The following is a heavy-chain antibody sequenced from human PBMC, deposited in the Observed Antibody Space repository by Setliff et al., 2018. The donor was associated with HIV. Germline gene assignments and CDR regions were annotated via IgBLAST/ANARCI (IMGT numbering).Heavy chain of an antibody. J-gene: IGHJ4*02. CDR1: GFTFSDSC. CDR2: INSDGSST. Sequence: GGSLRLSCVASGFTFSDSCMYWVRQAPGKGLVWVSRINSDGSSTSYADSVKGRFTISRDNAKNSLYLQMNSLRAEDTALYYCARGEPTILVVPAAFFDYWGQGTLVTVSS. CDR3: ARGEPTILVVPAAFFDY. D-gene: IGHD2-2*01. V-gene: IGHV3-74*01.